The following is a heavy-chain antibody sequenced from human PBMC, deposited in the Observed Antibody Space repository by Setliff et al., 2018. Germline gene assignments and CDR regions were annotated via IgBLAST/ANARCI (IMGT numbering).Heavy chain of an antibody. CDR3: AREVTGSSSWFEGAFDI. J-gene: IGHJ3*02. V-gene: IGHV4-39*07. D-gene: IGHD6-13*01. CDR1: GGSISSSSYY. Sequence: SETLSLTCTVSGGSISSSSYYWGWIRQPPGKGLEWIGXXXXXXXXXXXPSLKSXXTISVDTSKNQFSLKLSSVTAADTAVYYCAREVTGSSSWFEGAFDIWGQGTMVTVSS. CDR2: XXXXXXX.